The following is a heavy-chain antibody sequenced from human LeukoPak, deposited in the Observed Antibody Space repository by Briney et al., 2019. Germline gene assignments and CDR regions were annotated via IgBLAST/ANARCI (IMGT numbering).Heavy chain of an antibody. CDR3: ARALAAAAGRRAAMMGD. V-gene: IGHV1-46*01. CDR1: GYTFTSYY. Sequence: GASVKVSCKASGYTFTSYYMHWVRQAPGQGLEWMGIINPSGGSTSYAQKFQGRVTMTRDMSTSTVYMELSSLRSEDTAVYYCARALAAAAGRRAAMMGDWRQGTLVTVSS. J-gene: IGHJ4*02. CDR2: INPSGGST. D-gene: IGHD6-13*01.